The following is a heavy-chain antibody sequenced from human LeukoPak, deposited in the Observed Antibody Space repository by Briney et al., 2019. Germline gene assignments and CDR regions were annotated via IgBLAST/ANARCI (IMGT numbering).Heavy chain of an antibody. CDR2: IRDDGSKQ. J-gene: IGHJ4*02. CDR3: ATEGHDGSGLYYVFPEY. Sequence: HPGVSLRLSCVASGFPFSNYGMHWVRQTPGKGLEWLAFIRDDGSKQYYLHSVKGRFTISRDDSKNTLYLQMIRLRPDDTGLYSCATEGHDGSGLYYVFPEYWGPGTLVTVSS. V-gene: IGHV3-30*02. CDR1: GFPFSNYG. D-gene: IGHD3-22*01.